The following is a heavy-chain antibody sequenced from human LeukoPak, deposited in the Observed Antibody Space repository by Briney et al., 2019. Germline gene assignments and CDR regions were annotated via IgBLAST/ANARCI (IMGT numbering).Heavy chain of an antibody. CDR3: ARTAYARFFDL. CDR2: IYYSGGT. J-gene: IGHJ2*01. CDR1: GGSISSYY. D-gene: IGHD2-21*01. Sequence: SETLSLTCTVSGGSISSYYWSWMRQSPGKGLEWIGYIYYSGGTNYNPSLKSRVTISVDTSKNQFSLKLSSVTAADTAVYYCARTAYARFFDLWGRGTLVTVSS. V-gene: IGHV4-59*01.